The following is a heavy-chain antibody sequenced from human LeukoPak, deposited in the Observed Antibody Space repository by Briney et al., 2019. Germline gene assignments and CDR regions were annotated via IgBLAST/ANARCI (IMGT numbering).Heavy chain of an antibody. J-gene: IGHJ4*02. CDR1: GFTFSSYV. CDR3: ARISSSWPFDY. Sequence: GGSLRLSCAASGFTFSSYVMSWVRQAPGKGLEWVSGISGSGGSTYYADSVKGRFTISRDNSKNTLYLQMNSLRAEDTAVYYCARISSSWPFDYWGQGTLVTVSS. D-gene: IGHD6-13*01. V-gene: IGHV3-23*01. CDR2: ISGSGGST.